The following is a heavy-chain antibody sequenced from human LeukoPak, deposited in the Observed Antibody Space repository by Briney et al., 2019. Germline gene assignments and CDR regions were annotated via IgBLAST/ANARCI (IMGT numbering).Heavy chain of an antibody. V-gene: IGHV4-59*11. CDR1: GASIGSHY. CDR3: ARTGDGYNYYNYYYMDV. D-gene: IGHD1-14*01. CDR2: VCFTGRT. J-gene: IGHJ6*03. Sequence: SETLSLTCSVSGASIGSHYWSWIRQPPGKGLEWIGYVCFTGRTNYNPFLKSRVTISVDSHNKQFSLELRSVTAADTAVYFCARTGDGYNYYNYYYMDVWGTGTTVSVSS.